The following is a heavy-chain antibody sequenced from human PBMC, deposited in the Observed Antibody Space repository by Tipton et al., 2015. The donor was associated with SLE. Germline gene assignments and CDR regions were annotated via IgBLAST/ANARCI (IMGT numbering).Heavy chain of an antibody. CDR1: GYRFTSYW. Sequence: QLVQSGAEVKKPGESLKISCKGSGYRFTSYWIAWVRQMPGKGLKWMGIIYPDDSDTRYSPTFQGRVTISADKSISTVYLQWSSLKVSDTAMYYCARPARVLEWFSAFDIWGQGTMVTVSS. J-gene: IGHJ3*02. D-gene: IGHD3-3*01. V-gene: IGHV5-51*03. CDR2: IYPDDSDT. CDR3: ARPARVLEWFSAFDI.